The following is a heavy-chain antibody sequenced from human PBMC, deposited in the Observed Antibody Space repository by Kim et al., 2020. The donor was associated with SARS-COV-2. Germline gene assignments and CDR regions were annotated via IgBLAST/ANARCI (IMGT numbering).Heavy chain of an antibody. D-gene: IGHD6-13*01. CDR2: INPSGGST. CDR3: AKGKGIIPNIAAAGLVDY. CDR1: GYTFTSYY. V-gene: IGHV1-46*01. Sequence: ASVKVSCKASGYTFTSYYMHWVRQAPGQGLEWMGIINPSGGSTSYAQKFQGRVTMTRDTSTSTVYMELSSLRSEDTAVYYCAKGKGIIPNIAAAGLVDYWGQGTLVTVSS. J-gene: IGHJ4*02.